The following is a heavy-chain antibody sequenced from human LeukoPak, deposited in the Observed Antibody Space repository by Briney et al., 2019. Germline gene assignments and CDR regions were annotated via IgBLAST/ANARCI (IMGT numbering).Heavy chain of an antibody. Sequence: GGSLRLSCAASGFTFSSYSMNWVRQAPGEGLEWVSSISSSSSYIYYADSVKGRFTISRDNAKNSLYLQMNSLRAEDTAVYYCARAKAMGATPGKYYFDYWGQGALVTVSS. D-gene: IGHD1-26*01. CDR1: GFTFSSYS. V-gene: IGHV3-21*01. CDR2: ISSSSSYI. CDR3: ARAKAMGATPGKYYFDY. J-gene: IGHJ4*02.